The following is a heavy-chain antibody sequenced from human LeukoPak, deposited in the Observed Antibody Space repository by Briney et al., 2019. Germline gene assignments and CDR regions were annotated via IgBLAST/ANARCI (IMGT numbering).Heavy chain of an antibody. D-gene: IGHD5-24*01. CDR3: ARGGMATPVYVC. Sequence: SVKVSCKASGGTFSSYAISWVRQVPGQGLEWMGGIIPIFGTANYAQKFQGRVTITADESTSTAYMELSSLRSEDTAVYYCARGGMATPVYVCWGQGTLVTVSS. V-gene: IGHV1-69*13. CDR1: GGTFSSYA. J-gene: IGHJ4*02. CDR2: IIPIFGTA.